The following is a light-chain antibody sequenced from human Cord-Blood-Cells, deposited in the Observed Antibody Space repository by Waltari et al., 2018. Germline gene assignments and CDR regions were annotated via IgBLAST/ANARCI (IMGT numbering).Light chain of an antibody. CDR1: QSVSSSY. V-gene: IGKV3-20*01. CDR2: GAS. CDR3: HQYGSSPAT. Sequence: EIVWTQAPGTLSLSPGERATLSCRASQSVSSSYLAWYQQKPGQAPRLLIYGASSRATGIPARFSGSGSGTDFTLTISRLEPEDFAVYYCHQYGSSPATFGQGTKVEIK. J-gene: IGKJ1*01.